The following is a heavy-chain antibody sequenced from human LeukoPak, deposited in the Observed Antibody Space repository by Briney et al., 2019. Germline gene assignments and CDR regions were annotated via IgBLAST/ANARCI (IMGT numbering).Heavy chain of an antibody. CDR3: TRDGWNYSFDY. Sequence: SETLSLTCTVSGYSISSGYYWGWIRQPPGKGLEWIGEIHHSGSTNYNTSPKSRVTISVDKSKNQFSLKLSSVTAADTAVYYCTRDGWNYSFDYWGQGTLVTVSS. D-gene: IGHD6-19*01. V-gene: IGHV4-38-2*02. J-gene: IGHJ4*02. CDR1: GYSISSGYY. CDR2: IHHSGST.